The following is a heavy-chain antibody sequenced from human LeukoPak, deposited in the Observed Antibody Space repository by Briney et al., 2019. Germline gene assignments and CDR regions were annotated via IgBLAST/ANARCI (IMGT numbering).Heavy chain of an antibody. CDR2: IYYSGST. V-gene: IGHV4-39*02. CDR3: AREMGVVTAHGIDV. J-gene: IGHJ6*02. CDR1: GGSISSTSSNNYH. Sequence: SETLSLTCIVSGGSISSTSSNNYHWGWIRQPPGKGLEWIGSIYYSGSTYYNPSLKSRVTISVDTSKNQFSLKLSSVTAADTALYYCAREMGVVTAHGIDVWGQGTTVTVSS. D-gene: IGHD4-23*01.